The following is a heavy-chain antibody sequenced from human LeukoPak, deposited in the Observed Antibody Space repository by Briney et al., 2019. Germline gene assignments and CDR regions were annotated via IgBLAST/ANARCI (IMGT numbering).Heavy chain of an antibody. Sequence: SETLSLTCTVSGGSISSSTYYWGWIRQPPGKGLDWIGSISYSGSTYYNPSLKSRVTISVDTSKNQFSLKLSSVTAADTAVYYCARRGYCSSTSCYGPYWFDPWGQGTLVTVSS. CDR2: ISYSGST. V-gene: IGHV4-39*07. J-gene: IGHJ5*02. CDR3: ARRGYCSSTSCYGPYWFDP. D-gene: IGHD2-2*01. CDR1: GGSISSSTYY.